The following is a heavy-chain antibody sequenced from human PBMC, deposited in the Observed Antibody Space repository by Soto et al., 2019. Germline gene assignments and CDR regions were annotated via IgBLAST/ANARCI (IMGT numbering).Heavy chain of an antibody. D-gene: IGHD2-21*01. V-gene: IGHV3-30*18. Sequence: GGSLRLSCAASGFTFSSYGMHWVRQAPGKGLEWVAVISYDGSNKYYADSVKGRFTISRDNSKNTLYLQMNSLRAEDTAVYYCAKDFKRSVMGHWGQGTLVTVSS. CDR2: ISYDGSNK. CDR1: GFTFSSYG. CDR3: AKDFKRSVMGH. J-gene: IGHJ4*02.